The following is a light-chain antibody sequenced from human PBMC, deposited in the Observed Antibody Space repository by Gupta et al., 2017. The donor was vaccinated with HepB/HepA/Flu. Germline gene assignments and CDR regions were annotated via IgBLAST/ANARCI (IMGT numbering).Light chain of an antibody. CDR2: AAS. CDR1: HSIRSY. Sequence: DIQLTHSPSSLSASLEDRVTITCRASHSIRSYLNWYQQKPGKAPKLLIYAASRLQSGVPERFSGSGSGTDFTLTISSLQPEDVATYYCQQSYSTPRTFGQGTKLEIK. J-gene: IGKJ2*02. CDR3: QQSYSTPRT. V-gene: IGKV1-39*01.